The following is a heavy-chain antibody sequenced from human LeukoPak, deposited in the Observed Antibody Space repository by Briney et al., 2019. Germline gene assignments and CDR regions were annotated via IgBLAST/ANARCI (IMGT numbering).Heavy chain of an antibody. V-gene: IGHV3-23*01. D-gene: IGHD3-22*01. CDR3: AKEAVHYYDSSGYYLSDYYYYGMDV. J-gene: IGHJ6*02. CDR1: GFTFSSYA. Sequence: QTGGSLRLSCAASGFTFSSYAMSWVRQAPGKGLEWVSAISGSGGSTYYADSVKGRSTISRDNSKNTLYLQMNSLRAEDTAVYYCAKEAVHYYDSSGYYLSDYYYYGMDVWGQGTTVTVSS. CDR2: ISGSGGST.